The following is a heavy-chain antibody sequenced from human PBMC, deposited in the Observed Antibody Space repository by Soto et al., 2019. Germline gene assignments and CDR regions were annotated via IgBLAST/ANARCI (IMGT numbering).Heavy chain of an antibody. D-gene: IGHD5-12*01. V-gene: IGHV3-53*01. CDR2: LYTEGTT. CDR1: GLTVSHNY. Sequence: EVQLVESGGGLIQPGGSLRLSCVASGLTVSHNYMAWVRQAPEMGLEWVSILYTEGTTYYADSVKGRFTISRDNSENTLYLQMNSLKGEDTAVYFCAKDQAGGWISHGYDQWGQGSRVAVSA. CDR3: AKDQAGGWISHGYDQ. J-gene: IGHJ5*02.